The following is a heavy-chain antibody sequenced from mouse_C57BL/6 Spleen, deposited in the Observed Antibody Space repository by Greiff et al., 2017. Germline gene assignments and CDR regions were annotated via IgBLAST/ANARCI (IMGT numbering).Heavy chain of an antibody. Sequence: VQLQQSGAELVKPGASVKLSCKASGYTFTSYWMQWVKQRPGQGLEWIGEIDPSDSYTNYNQKFKGKATLTVDTSSSTAYMQRSSLTSEDSAVYYCARGADSAGPDYWGQGTTLTVSS. J-gene: IGHJ2*01. V-gene: IGHV1-50*01. D-gene: IGHD3-2*02. CDR3: ARGADSAGPDY. CDR1: GYTFTSYW. CDR2: IDPSDSYT.